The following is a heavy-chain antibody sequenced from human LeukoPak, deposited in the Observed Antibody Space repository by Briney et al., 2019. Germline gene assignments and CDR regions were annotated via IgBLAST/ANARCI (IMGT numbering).Heavy chain of an antibody. CDR2: IYSSGST. D-gene: IGHD7-27*01. J-gene: IGHJ4*02. CDR3: ARRPTGDSKFDY. Sequence: SETLSLTCSVSGGSISNYFWTWIRQPPGKGLEWIGYIYSSGSTYYNPSLKSRITISADTSKNRFSLKLSTVTAADTAVYYCARRPTGDSKFDYWGQGTLVTVSS. CDR1: GGSISNYF. V-gene: IGHV4-59*08.